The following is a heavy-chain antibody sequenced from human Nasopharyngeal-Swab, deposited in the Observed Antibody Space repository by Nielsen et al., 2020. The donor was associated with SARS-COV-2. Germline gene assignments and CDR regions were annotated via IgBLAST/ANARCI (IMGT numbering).Heavy chain of an antibody. V-gene: IGHV1-3*01. CDR1: GYTFTSYA. CDR2: TNAGNGNT. Sequence: ASVKVSCKASGYTFTSYAMHWVRQAPGQRLEWMGWTNAGNGNTKYSQKFQGRVTITRDTSASTAYMELSSLRSEDTAVYYCARDGGAVAGPDYWGQGTLVTVSS. D-gene: IGHD6-19*01. CDR3: ARDGGAVAGPDY. J-gene: IGHJ4*02.